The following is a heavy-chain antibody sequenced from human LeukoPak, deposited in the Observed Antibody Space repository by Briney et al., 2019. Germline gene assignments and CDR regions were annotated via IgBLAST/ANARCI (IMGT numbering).Heavy chain of an antibody. V-gene: IGHV3-23*01. CDR3: AKNRGANYYNYYMDV. J-gene: IGHJ6*03. CDR1: GFTFSTYA. D-gene: IGHD4/OR15-4a*01. CDR2: IGGGGRDT. Sequence: GGSLRLSCAASGFTFSTYAMSWVRQAPGKGLEWLPTIGGGGRDTFYADSVKGRFTVSRDNSKNTLYLQISSLRAEDTAVYFCAKNRGANYYNYYMDVWGKGTTVTVSS.